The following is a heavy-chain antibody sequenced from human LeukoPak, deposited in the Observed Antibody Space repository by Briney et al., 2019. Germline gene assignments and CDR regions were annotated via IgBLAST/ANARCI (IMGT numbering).Heavy chain of an antibody. J-gene: IGHJ4*02. CDR2: VSGIGSP. CDR3: AKGLRAVDASNYYFDS. V-gene: IGHV3-23*01. CDR1: GFTFRNYA. D-gene: IGHD5-24*01. Sequence: GGSLRLSCAASGFTFRNYAMSCVRQAPGKGLEGVSAVSGIGSPYYAHSVKGRVTISRDVSKNTLYLQMNNLRAEDAAVYYCAKGLRAVDASNYYFDSWGQGTLVAVSS.